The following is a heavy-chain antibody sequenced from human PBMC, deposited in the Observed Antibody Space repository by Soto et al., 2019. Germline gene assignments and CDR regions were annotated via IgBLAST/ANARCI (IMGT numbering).Heavy chain of an antibody. Sequence: QVQLVQSGAEVKKPGSSVKVSCKASGDTFTRYAFSWVRQAPGQGLEWMGGIIPMFATAKYAQNFQGRVTISAYESTSTAYMELSSVKSDDTAVYFCARERAAAGVTGRYFDLWGRGTLVTVSS. V-gene: IGHV1-69*01. CDR3: ARERAAAGVTGRYFDL. CDR1: GDTFTRYA. CDR2: IIPMFATA. J-gene: IGHJ2*01. D-gene: IGHD6-13*01.